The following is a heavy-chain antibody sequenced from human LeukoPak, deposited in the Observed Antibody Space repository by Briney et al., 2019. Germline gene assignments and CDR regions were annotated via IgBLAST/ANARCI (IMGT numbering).Heavy chain of an antibody. CDR1: GYTFTGYC. CDR3: ARGGHSSNDAFDI. J-gene: IGHJ3*02. Sequence: ASVNVSCKASGYTFTGYCMHWVRQAPGQGLEWMGWINPNSGGTNYAQKFQGWVTMTRDTSISTAYMELSRLRSDDTAVYYCARGGHSSNDAFDIWGQGTMVTVS. D-gene: IGHD6-13*01. CDR2: INPNSGGT. V-gene: IGHV1-2*04.